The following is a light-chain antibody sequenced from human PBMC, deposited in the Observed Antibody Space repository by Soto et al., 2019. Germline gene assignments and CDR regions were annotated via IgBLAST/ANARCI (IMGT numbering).Light chain of an antibody. V-gene: IGLV7-46*01. Sequence: QTVVTQEPSLTVSPGGTVTLTCGSSTGAVTSGHCPNWFQQRPGQAPRTLIYDTNNKPSWTPARFSGSLLGGKAALSLSGAQPEDEADYYCLLSQSGAVVFGGGTKLTVL. CDR2: DTN. CDR1: TGAVTSGHC. CDR3: LLSQSGAVV. J-gene: IGLJ2*01.